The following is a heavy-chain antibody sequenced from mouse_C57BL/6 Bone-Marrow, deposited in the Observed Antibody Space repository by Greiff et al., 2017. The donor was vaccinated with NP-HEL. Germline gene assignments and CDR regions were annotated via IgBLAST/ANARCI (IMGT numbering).Heavy chain of an antibody. CDR3: ARRDSVGDY. CDR1: GYTFTSYG. V-gene: IGHV1-81*01. D-gene: IGHD1-1*01. Sequence: QVQLQQYGAELARPGASVKLSCKASGYTFTSYGISWVKQRTGQGLAWIGEIYPRSGNTYYNEKFKGKATLTADKSSSTAYMELRSLTSEDSAVYFCARRDSVGDYWGQGTTLTVSS. CDR2: IYPRSGNT. J-gene: IGHJ2*01.